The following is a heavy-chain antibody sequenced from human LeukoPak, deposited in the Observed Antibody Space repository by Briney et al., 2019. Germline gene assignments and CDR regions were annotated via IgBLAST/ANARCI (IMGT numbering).Heavy chain of an antibody. CDR2: IYYSGST. D-gene: IGHD1-1*01. CDR3: ARDPELERRWGPYYMDV. J-gene: IGHJ6*03. Sequence: SETLSLTCTVSGGSISSYYWSWIRQPPGKGLGWIGYIYYSGSTNYNPSLKSRVTISVDTSKNQFSLKLSSVTAADTAVYYCARDPELERRWGPYYMDVWGKGTTVTVSS. V-gene: IGHV4-59*01. CDR1: GGSISSYY.